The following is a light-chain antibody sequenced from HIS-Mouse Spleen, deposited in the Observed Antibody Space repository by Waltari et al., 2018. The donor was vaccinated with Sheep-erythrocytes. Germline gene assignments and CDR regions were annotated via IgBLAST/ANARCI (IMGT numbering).Light chain of an antibody. CDR1: SSAVGSYNL. CDR3: CSYAGSSTPWV. Sequence: QSALTQPASVSGSPGQSITIPCTGTSSAVGSYNLVSCYQQHPGKAPQLMIYEGSKRPSGVSNRFSGSKSGNTASLTISGLQAEDEADYYCCSYAGSSTPWVFGGGTKLTVL. V-gene: IGLV2-23*01. J-gene: IGLJ3*02. CDR2: EGS.